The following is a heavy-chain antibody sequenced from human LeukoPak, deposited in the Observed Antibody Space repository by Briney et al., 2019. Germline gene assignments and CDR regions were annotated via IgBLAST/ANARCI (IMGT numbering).Heavy chain of an antibody. Sequence: PGGSLRLSCAASGFTFSSYWMSWVRQAPGKGLEWVANIKQDGSEKYYVDSVKGRFAISRDNAKNSPYLQMNSLRAEDTAVYYCANGRDIVATTHMDVWGKGTTVTVSS. CDR3: ANGRDIVATTHMDV. J-gene: IGHJ6*03. V-gene: IGHV3-7*01. CDR1: GFTFSSYW. CDR2: IKQDGSEK. D-gene: IGHD5-12*01.